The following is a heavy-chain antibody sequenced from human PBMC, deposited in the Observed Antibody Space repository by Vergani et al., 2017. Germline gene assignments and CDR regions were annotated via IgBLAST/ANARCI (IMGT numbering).Heavy chain of an antibody. V-gene: IGHV3-23*01. CDR2: ISGIGGST. J-gene: IGHJ6*03. CDR3: AKTGLVIPAGVTGIRAYYYYYMDV. CDR1: GFTFSSYA. D-gene: IGHD2-2*01. Sequence: EVQLLDSAGGLVQPGGSLRLSCAASGFTFSSYAMSWVRQAPGKGLEWVAAISGIGGSTYYADSVKGRFTISRDNSKNTLYLKMNSLRAVDTAVSYCAKTGLVIPAGVTGIRAYYYYYMDVWGKGTTVTVSS.